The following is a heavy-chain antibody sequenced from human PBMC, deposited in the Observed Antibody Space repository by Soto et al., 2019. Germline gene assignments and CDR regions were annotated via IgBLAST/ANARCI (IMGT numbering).Heavy chain of an antibody. CDR3: PTEKRGYLWLLGLDS. V-gene: IGHV3-23*01. CDR2: ISGSGGST. CDR1: GFTFSSYA. D-gene: IGHD3-10*01. J-gene: IGHJ4*02. Sequence: PGGSLRLSCAASGFTFSSYAMSWVRQAPGKGLEWVSAISGSGGSTYYADSVKGRFTISRDNSKNTLYLQMNSLRAEDTAVYYWPTEKRGYLWLLGLDSWGQGPRATVSS.